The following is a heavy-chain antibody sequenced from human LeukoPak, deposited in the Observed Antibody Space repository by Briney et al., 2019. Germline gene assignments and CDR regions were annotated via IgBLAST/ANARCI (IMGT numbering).Heavy chain of an antibody. Sequence: LRHSPVPSPFTVTRYEMQLVSRAGSTDLESVSYISRSSSSIYYANSVKGRFTISRDNAKNSLYLQMNSLRAEDTAVYYCATQYSYGGGDFDYWGQGTLVTVSS. CDR3: ATQYSYGGGDFDY. D-gene: IGHD5-18*01. CDR1: PFTVTRYE. CDR2: ISRSSSSI. J-gene: IGHJ4*02. V-gene: IGHV3-48*03.